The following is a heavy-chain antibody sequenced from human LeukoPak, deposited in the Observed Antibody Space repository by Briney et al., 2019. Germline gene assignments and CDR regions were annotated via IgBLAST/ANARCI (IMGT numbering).Heavy chain of an antibody. CDR1: GGTFSSYA. Sequence: SVKVSCKASGGTFSSYAISWVRQAPGQGLEWMGGIIPIFGTANHAQKFQGRVTITADESTSTAYMELSSLRSEDTAVYYCARHVSTTGTTGYYYFDYWGQGTLVTVSS. CDR3: ARHVSTTGTTGYYYFDY. J-gene: IGHJ4*02. D-gene: IGHD1-1*01. V-gene: IGHV1-69*01. CDR2: IIPIFGTA.